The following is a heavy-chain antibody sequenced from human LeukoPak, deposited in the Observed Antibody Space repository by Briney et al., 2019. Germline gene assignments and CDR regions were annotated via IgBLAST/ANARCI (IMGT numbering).Heavy chain of an antibody. J-gene: IGHJ4*02. CDR3: RYSSSSGYFDY. CDR2: ISYDGSNK. CDR1: GFTFSSYA. D-gene: IGHD6-6*01. Sequence: GGSLRLSCAASGFTFSSYAMHWVRQAPGKGLEWLAVISYDGSNKYYADSVKGRFTISRDNSKNTLYLQMNSLRAEDTAVYYCRYSSSSGYFDYWGQGTLVTVS. V-gene: IGHV3-30-3*01.